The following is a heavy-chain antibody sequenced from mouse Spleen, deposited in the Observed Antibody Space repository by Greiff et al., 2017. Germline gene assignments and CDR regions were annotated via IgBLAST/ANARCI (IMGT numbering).Heavy chain of an antibody. J-gene: IGHJ3*01. D-gene: IGHD2-4*01. CDR3: AREGDYDGRAAWFAY. CDR2: INPSSGYT. V-gene: IGHV1-4*01. Sequence: QVQLQQSGAELARPGASVKMSCKASGYTFTSYTMHWVKQRPGQGLEWIGYINPSSGYTKYNQKFKDKATLTADKSSSTAYMQLSSLTSEDSAVYYCAREGDYDGRAAWFAYWGQGTLVTVSA. CDR1: GYTFTSYT.